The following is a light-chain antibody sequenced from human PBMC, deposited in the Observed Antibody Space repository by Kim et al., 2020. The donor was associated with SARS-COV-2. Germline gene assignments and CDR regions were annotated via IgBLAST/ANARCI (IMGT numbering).Light chain of an antibody. CDR3: QQRSNWPRT. CDR2: DTS. V-gene: IGKV3-11*01. J-gene: IGKJ1*01. Sequence: LSPGERATLSCRANQSVNGYLAWQQQKPGQAPRLLIYDTSNRATGIPARFSGSGSGTDFTLTISGLEPEDFAVYYCQQRSNWPRTFGQGTKVDIK. CDR1: QSVNGY.